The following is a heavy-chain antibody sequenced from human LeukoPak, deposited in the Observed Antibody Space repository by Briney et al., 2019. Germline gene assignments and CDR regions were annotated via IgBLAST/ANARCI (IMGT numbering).Heavy chain of an antibody. CDR2: IKSKTDGGTT. Sequence: PGGSLRLSCAASGFTITNAWITWVRQAPGKGLEWVGRIKSKTDGGTTDYAAPVKGRFTISRDDSENTVYLQMNSLETEDTAVYYCTTDRAKAALWFGELFLGRDAFDIWGQGTMVTVSS. V-gene: IGHV3-15*01. CDR3: TTDRAKAALWFGELFLGRDAFDI. J-gene: IGHJ3*02. CDR1: GFTITNAW. D-gene: IGHD3-10*01.